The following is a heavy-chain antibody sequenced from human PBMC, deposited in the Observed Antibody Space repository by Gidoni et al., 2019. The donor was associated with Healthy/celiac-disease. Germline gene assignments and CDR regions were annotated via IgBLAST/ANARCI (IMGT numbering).Heavy chain of an antibody. V-gene: IGHV3-30*18. Sequence: QVQLVESGGGVVQPGRSLRLSCAASGFTFSSYGMHWVRQAPGKGLEWVAVISYDGSNKYYADSVKGRFTISRDNSKNTLYLQMNSLRAEDTAVYYCAKDDHVRGDAFDIWGQGTMVTVSS. CDR2: ISYDGSNK. CDR1: GFTFSSYG. D-gene: IGHD3-10*01. J-gene: IGHJ3*02. CDR3: AKDDHVRGDAFDI.